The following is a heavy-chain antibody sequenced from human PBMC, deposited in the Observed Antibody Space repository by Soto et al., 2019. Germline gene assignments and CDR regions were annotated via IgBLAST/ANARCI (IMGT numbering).Heavy chain of an antibody. CDR2: IYYSGST. D-gene: IGHD3-3*01. V-gene: IGHV4-31*11. CDR1: GGSFSGYY. CDR3: ARGSLLRFLEWSFDY. Sequence: SETLSLTCGISGGSFSGYYWSWIRQHPGKGLEWIGYIYYSGSTYYNPSLKSRVTISVDTSKNQFSLKLSSVTAADTAVYYCARGSLLRFLEWSFDYWGQGTLVTAPQ. J-gene: IGHJ4*02.